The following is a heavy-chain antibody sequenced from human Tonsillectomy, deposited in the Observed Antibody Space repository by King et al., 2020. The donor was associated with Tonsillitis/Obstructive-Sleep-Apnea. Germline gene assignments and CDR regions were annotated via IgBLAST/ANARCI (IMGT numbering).Heavy chain of an antibody. J-gene: IGHJ5*02. CDR3: ARSTVGYCSSTSCYPNWFDP. Sequence: VQLQESGPGLVKPSETLSLTCTVSGGSVSSGSYYWSWIRQPPGKGLEWIGYIYYSGSTNYNPSLKSRVTISVDTSKNQFSLKLSSVTAADTAVYYCARSTVGYCSSTSCYPNWFDPWGQGTLVTVSS. CDR1: GGSVSSGSYY. CDR2: IYYSGST. D-gene: IGHD2-2*01. V-gene: IGHV4-61*01.